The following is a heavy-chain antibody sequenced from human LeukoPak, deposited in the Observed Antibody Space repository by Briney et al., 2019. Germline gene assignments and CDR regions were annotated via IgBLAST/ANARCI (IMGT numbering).Heavy chain of an antibody. V-gene: IGHV4-38-2*02. D-gene: IGHD1-7*01. CDR1: GYPISRGYY. Sequence: SETLSLTCSVSGYPISRGYYWGWTRPPPGKGLEWIGSMWHSDSPYCNPSLKSRVIISADTSKNQFFLNLTSVAAADTAVYYCARGELGDFDSWGQGTLVTVSS. CDR2: MWHSDSP. J-gene: IGHJ4*02. CDR3: ARGELGDFDS.